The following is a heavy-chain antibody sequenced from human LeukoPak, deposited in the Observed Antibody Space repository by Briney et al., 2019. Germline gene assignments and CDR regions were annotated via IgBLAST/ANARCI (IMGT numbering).Heavy chain of an antibody. D-gene: IGHD3-3*01. CDR3: ASRLGYDFWTNYYMDV. CDR2: IIPIFGTA. J-gene: IGHJ6*03. Sequence: ASVTVSFKASGGTFSSYAISWVRQAPGQGLEWMGGIIPIFGTANYAQKFQGRVTITTDESTSTAYMELSSLRSEDTAVYYCASRLGYDFWTNYYMDVWGKGTTVTVSS. CDR1: GGTFSSYA. V-gene: IGHV1-69*05.